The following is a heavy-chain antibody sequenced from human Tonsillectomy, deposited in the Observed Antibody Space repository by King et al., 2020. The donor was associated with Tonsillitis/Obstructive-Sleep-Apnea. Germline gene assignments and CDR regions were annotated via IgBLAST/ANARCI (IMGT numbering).Heavy chain of an antibody. CDR1: GYNFTNYY. CDR2: VYPGDSDA. CDR3: ARLQSTSGTFDY. D-gene: IGHD1-1*01. J-gene: IGHJ4*02. V-gene: IGHV5-51*01. Sequence: VQLVEYGAEVKKPGESLKISCEGSGYNFTNYYIAWVRQMPGKGLEWMGIVYPGDSDARYSPSFQAQVTISADKSISTAYLQWSSLKASDTAMYYCARLQSTSGTFDYWGQGTLVTVSS.